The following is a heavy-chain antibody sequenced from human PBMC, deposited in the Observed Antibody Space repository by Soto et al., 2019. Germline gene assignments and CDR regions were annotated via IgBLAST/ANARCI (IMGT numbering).Heavy chain of an antibody. CDR2: IIPIFGTA. Sequence: SVKVSCKASGGTFSSYAISWVRQAPGQGLEWMGGIIPIFGTANYAQKFQGRVTITADESTSTAYMELSSLRSEDTAVYYCARTDIVVVPAAIRSYYYYGMDVWGQGTTVTVSS. J-gene: IGHJ6*02. CDR3: ARTDIVVVPAAIRSYYYYGMDV. V-gene: IGHV1-69*13. CDR1: GGTFSSYA. D-gene: IGHD2-2*02.